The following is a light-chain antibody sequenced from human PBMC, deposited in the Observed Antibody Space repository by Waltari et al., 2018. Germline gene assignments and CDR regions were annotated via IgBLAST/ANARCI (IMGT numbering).Light chain of an antibody. CDR2: ANN. Sequence: HSVLTPPPSVPRAHGKRVTISCTGGSSHTRSSYHAHSYQHLPGTAPKVLISANNNRPSGVPDRFSGSKSGASASLAITGLQAEDEADYYCQSFDSSLDGYVFGTGTKVTVL. V-gene: IGLV1-40*01. CDR3: QSFDSSLDGYV. CDR1: SSHTRSSYH. J-gene: IGLJ1*01.